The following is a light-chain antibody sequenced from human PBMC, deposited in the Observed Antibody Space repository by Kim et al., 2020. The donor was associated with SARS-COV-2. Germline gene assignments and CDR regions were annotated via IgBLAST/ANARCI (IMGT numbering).Light chain of an antibody. CDR1: ELGDKY. CDR2: QDS. J-gene: IGLJ1*01. V-gene: IGLV3-1*01. CDR3: QAWDSSTGV. Sequence: VSPGQTASITCAGDELGDKYACWYQQKPGRSPVLVIYQDSKRPSGIPERFSGSNSENTATLTISGTQAMDEADYYCQAWDSSTGVFGTGTKVTVL.